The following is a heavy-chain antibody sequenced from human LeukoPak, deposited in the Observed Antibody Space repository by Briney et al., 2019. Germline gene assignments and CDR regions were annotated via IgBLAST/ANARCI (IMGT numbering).Heavy chain of an antibody. V-gene: IGHV3-30*04. J-gene: IGHJ6*03. CDR2: ISYDGSNK. D-gene: IGHD6-13*01. CDR3: ARAGSSSWYKPTSYYYYYMDV. CDR1: GFTFSSYA. Sequence: GGSLRLSCAAFGFTFSSYAMHWVRQAPGKGLEWVAVISYDGSNKYYADSVKGRFTISRDNSKNTLYLQMNSLRAEDTAVYYCARAGSSSWYKPTSYYYYYMDVWGKGTTVTVSS.